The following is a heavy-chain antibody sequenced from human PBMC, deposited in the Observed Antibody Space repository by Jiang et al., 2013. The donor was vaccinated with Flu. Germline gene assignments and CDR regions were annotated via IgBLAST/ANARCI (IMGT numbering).Heavy chain of an antibody. CDR1: GGSISSYY. Sequence: CTVSGGSISSYYWSWIRQPPGKGLEWIGYIYYSGSTNYNPSLKSRVTISVDTSKNQFSLKLSSVTAADTAVYYCARRITMIGDAFDIWGQGTMVTVSS. D-gene: IGHD3-22*01. J-gene: IGHJ3*02. CDR3: ARRITMIGDAFDI. CDR2: IYYSGST. V-gene: IGHV4-59*08.